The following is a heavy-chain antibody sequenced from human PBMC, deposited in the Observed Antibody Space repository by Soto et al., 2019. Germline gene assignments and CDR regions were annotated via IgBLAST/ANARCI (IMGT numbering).Heavy chain of an antibody. V-gene: IGHV5-51*01. J-gene: IGHJ3*02. Sequence: EMQLVQSGAEVKKPGESLKISCQGSGDSFTNYWIGWVRQMPGKGLEWMGIVHPNDSETTYSPSFQGQVTISADKSLSTAYLQWRSLKASDTAMYYCARHNTMTLAAFDIWGQGTMVTVSS. D-gene: IGHD3-22*01. CDR2: VHPNDSET. CDR3: ARHNTMTLAAFDI. CDR1: GDSFTNYW.